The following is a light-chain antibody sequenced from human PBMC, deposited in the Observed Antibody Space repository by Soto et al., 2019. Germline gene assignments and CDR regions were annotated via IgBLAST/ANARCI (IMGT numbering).Light chain of an antibody. J-gene: IGKJ4*01. CDR3: QQYNNWPLT. CDR2: GAS. Sequence: EIVLTQSPGTLSLSPGERATLSCRASQSVSSSYLAWYQQKPGQAPRLLIYGASSRATGIPDRFSGSGSGTEFTLTISSLQPEDFAVYYCQQYNNWPLTFGGGTKVDIK. CDR1: QSVSSSY. V-gene: IGKV3-20*01.